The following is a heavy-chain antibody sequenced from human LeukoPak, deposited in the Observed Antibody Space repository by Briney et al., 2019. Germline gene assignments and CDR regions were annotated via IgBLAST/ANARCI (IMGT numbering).Heavy chain of an antibody. V-gene: IGHV3-30*04. Sequence: PGGSLRLSCAASGFTFSSYAMHWVRQAPGKGLEWVAVISYDGSNKYYADSVKGRFTISRDNSKNTLYLQMNNLRAEDTAVYYCAKDLLGYCSSTSCQSSNFDYWGQGTLVTASS. CDR2: ISYDGSNK. CDR1: GFTFSSYA. D-gene: IGHD2-2*01. J-gene: IGHJ4*02. CDR3: AKDLLGYCSSTSCQSSNFDY.